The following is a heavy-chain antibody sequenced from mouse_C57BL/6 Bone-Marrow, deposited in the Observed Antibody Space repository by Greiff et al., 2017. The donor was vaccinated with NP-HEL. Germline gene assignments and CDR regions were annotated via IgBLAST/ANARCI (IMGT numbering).Heavy chain of an antibody. CDR1: GYTFTSYW. Sequence: QVHVKQSGAELVKPGASVKMSCKASGYTFTSYWITWVKQRPGQGLEWIGDIYPGSGSTNYNEKFKSKATLTVDTSSSTAYMQLSSLTSEDSAVYYCASRDYYGSSDWGQGTTLTVSS. CDR3: ASRDYYGSSD. J-gene: IGHJ2*01. D-gene: IGHD1-1*01. CDR2: IYPGSGST. V-gene: IGHV1-55*01.